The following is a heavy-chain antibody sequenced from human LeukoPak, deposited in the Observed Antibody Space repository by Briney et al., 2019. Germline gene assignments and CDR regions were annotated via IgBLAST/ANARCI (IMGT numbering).Heavy chain of an antibody. CDR1: GVSISSYY. V-gene: IGHV4-59*01. D-gene: IGHD2-2*01. Sequence: SETLSLTCTVSGVSISSYYWSWIRQPPGKGLEWIGYIYYSGSTNYNPSLKSRVTISVDTSKNQFSLKLSSVTAADTAVYYCARVSPTYCSSASCYGRGYYYGMDVWGQGTTVTVSS. CDR2: IYYSGST. CDR3: ARVSPTYCSSASCYGRGYYYGMDV. J-gene: IGHJ6*02.